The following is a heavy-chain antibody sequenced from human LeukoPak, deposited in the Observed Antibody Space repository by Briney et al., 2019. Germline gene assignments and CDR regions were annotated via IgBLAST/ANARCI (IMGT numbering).Heavy chain of an antibody. CDR3: ARDHSPEYNSSAGYFQL. V-gene: IGHV3-66*01. Sequence: GGSLRLSCAASGFTVSSNYMSWVRQAPGKGLEWVSVIYSGGSTYYADSVKGRFSFYRDNSKNTLYLQMNSLRAEDTAVYYCARDHSPEYNSSAGYFQLWGQGTLFTVSS. CDR1: GFTVSSNY. J-gene: IGHJ1*01. D-gene: IGHD6-6*01. CDR2: IYSGGST.